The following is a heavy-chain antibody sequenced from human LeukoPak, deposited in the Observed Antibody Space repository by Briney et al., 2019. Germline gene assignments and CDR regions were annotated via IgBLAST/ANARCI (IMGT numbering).Heavy chain of an antibody. J-gene: IGHJ6*02. Sequence: PGGSLRLSCAASGFTFGSYSMNWVRQAPGKGLEWVSSISSSSSYIYYADSVKGRFTISRDNAKNSLYLQMNSLRAEDTAVYYCARAGYYGSGSYIYYYGMDVWGQGTTVTVSS. CDR3: ARAGYYGSGSYIYYYGMDV. V-gene: IGHV3-21*01. CDR2: ISSSSSYI. D-gene: IGHD3-10*01. CDR1: GFTFGSYS.